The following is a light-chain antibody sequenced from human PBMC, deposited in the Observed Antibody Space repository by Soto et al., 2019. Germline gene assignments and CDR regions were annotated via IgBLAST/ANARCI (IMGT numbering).Light chain of an antibody. Sequence: IVVTQSPGTLSVFPGESVTLSCRASQSVNGFLDWFQHKPGQAPRLVLKRIFIRAIGVPARFSGSGSETEFTLTISSLQSEDFAVYYCQQYNDWPLTFGGGTKVDI. CDR1: QSVNGF. V-gene: IGKV3-15*01. CDR2: RIF. CDR3: QQYNDWPLT. J-gene: IGKJ4*01.